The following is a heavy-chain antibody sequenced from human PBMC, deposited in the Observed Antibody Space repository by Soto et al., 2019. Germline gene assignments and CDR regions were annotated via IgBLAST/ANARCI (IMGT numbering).Heavy chain of an antibody. CDR2: ISPGANGQGI. D-gene: IGHD1-7*01. CDR1: GFIFTNFY. J-gene: IGHJ4*02. Sequence: GGSLRLSCAASGFIFTNFYMTWLRQAPGKGLELVSYISPGANGQGIYYADSVRGRFTISRDNSKNTIFLHMDSLRAEDTAVYYCAKDRNYPRDQFHYWGQGTLVTVSS. V-gene: IGHV3-11*01. CDR3: AKDRNYPRDQFHY.